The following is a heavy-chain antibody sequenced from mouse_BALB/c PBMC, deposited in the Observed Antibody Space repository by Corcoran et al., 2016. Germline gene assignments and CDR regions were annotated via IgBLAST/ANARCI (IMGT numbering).Heavy chain of an antibody. V-gene: IGHV9-3-1*01. CDR2: INTYTGEP. Sequence: QIQLVQSGPELKKPGETVKISCKASGYTFTNYGMNWVKQAPGKGLKWMGWINTYTGEPTYADDFKGRFAFSLETSASTAYLQINNLKNEDTATYFCARGGEDAMDYWGQGTSVTVSS. CDR1: GYTFTNYG. J-gene: IGHJ4*01. CDR3: ARGGEDAMDY.